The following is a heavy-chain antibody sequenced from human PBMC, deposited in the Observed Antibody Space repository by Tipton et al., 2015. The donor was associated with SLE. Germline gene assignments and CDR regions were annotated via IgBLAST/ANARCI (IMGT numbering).Heavy chain of an antibody. J-gene: IGHJ4*02. V-gene: IGHV4-59*13. Sequence: TLSLTFTVSGGSMNTYYLCWIRQPPGKGLEGIGYIYYSGTTNYNSSLKSRVTISVDTSKNQFSLKLNSVTAADTAVYYCARRSITPYFDYWGQGTLVTVSS. CDR3: ARRSITPYFDY. D-gene: IGHD2/OR15-2a*01. CDR2: IYYSGTT. CDR1: GGSMNTYY.